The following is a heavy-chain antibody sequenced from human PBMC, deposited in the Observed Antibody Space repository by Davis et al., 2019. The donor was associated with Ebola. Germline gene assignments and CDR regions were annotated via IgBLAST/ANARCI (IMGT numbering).Heavy chain of an antibody. V-gene: IGHV1-18*04. CDR3: ARVERSTRGGWFDP. CDR2: ISTYKANT. Sequence: ASVTVSCKASGYTFTSYGISWVRQAPGQGLEWMGWISTYKANTNYAQKLQGRVTMTTDTSTNTAYMELRSLRSDDTAVYYCARVERSTRGGWFDPWGQGTLVTVSS. CDR1: GYTFTSYG. J-gene: IGHJ5*02. D-gene: IGHD2-2*01.